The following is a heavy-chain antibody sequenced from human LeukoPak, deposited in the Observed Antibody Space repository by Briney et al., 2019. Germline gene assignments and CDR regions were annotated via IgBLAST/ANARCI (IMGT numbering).Heavy chain of an antibody. V-gene: IGHV3-9*01. CDR1: GFTFDDYA. CDR2: ISWNRGSI. J-gene: IGHJ3*02. D-gene: IGHD6-13*01. Sequence: GGSLRLSCAASGFTFDDYAMHWVRQAPGKGLEWVSGISWNRGSIGYADSVKGRFTISRDNAKNSLYLQMNSLRAEDTALYYCAKVGPSSSWDAFDIWGQGTMVTVSS. CDR3: AKVGPSSSWDAFDI.